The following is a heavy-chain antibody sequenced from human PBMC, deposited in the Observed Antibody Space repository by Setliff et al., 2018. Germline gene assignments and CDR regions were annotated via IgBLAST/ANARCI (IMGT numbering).Heavy chain of an antibody. CDR2: INPNSGGT. CDR3: ARVRGSSPLWSWFDP. D-gene: IGHD6-13*01. Sequence: GASGEGLLQGFWIHLHRLLYALGATAPGQGLEWMGRINPNSGGTNYAQKFQGRVTMTRDTSISTAYMELSRLRSEDTAVYYCARVRGSSPLWSWFDPWGQGTLVTVSS. CDR1: IHLHRLL. J-gene: IGHJ5*02. V-gene: IGHV1-2*06.